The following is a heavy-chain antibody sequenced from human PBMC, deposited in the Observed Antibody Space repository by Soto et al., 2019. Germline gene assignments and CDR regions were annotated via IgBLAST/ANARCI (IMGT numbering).Heavy chain of an antibody. D-gene: IGHD2-21*02. CDR1: GFSLSTHGVG. Sequence: QITLKESGPTLVKPTQTLTLTCTFSGFSLSTHGVGVGWIRQPPGKALEWLVVIYWNGDKRYSPSLKSRLTITKDTPKNQVVLTMTNMDPVDTATYYCALISPCDCYPNWFDPWGQGTLVTVSS. J-gene: IGHJ5*02. CDR2: IYWNGDK. CDR3: ALISPCDCYPNWFDP. V-gene: IGHV2-5*01.